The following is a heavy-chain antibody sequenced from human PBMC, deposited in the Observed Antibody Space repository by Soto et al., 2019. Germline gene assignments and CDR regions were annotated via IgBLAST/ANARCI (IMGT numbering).Heavy chain of an antibody. CDR3: AKDSRVTMVRGVIIPPGY. V-gene: IGHV3-23*01. CDR2: ISGSDGST. Sequence: GGSLRLSCVASGFTFSSYAMSWVRQAPGKGLEWVSAISGSDGSTYYADSVKGRFTISRDNSKNTLYLQMNSLRAEDTAVYFCAKDSRVTMVRGVIIPPGYWGQGTLVTVSS. D-gene: IGHD3-10*01. J-gene: IGHJ4*02. CDR1: GFTFSSYA.